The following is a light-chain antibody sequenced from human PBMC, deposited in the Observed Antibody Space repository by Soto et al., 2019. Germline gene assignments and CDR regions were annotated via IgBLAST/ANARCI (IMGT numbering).Light chain of an antibody. CDR2: DAS. V-gene: IGKV3-15*01. J-gene: IGKJ4*01. CDR3: QQYNKWPLT. Sequence: IVMTQSPDILSVSPGEGAALSGRASQSVGSNLTWYQHKPGQAPRLLIYDASTRATGIPARFSGSGFGTEFTLSISSLQSVDFAVYYCQQYNKWPLTFGGGTKVEIK. CDR1: QSVGSN.